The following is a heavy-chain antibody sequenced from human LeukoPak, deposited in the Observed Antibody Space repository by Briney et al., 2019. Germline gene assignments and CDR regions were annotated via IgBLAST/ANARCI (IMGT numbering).Heavy chain of an antibody. Sequence: PGGSLRLSCAASGFNVISNYMTWVRQAPGQGLEWVSVIYGINNTYYADSVKGRLTISRDTSKNTLYLQMNSLRAEDTAVYYCAKARVYYYDSSGFDYWGQGTLVTVSS. J-gene: IGHJ4*02. CDR3: AKARVYYYDSSGFDY. V-gene: IGHV3-53*01. CDR2: IYGINNT. CDR1: GFNVISNY. D-gene: IGHD3-22*01.